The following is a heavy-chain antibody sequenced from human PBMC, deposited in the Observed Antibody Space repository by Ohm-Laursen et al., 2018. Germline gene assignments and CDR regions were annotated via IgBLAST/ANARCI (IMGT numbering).Heavy chain of an antibody. D-gene: IGHD3-22*01. J-gene: IGHJ4*02. CDR3: ARPHDSSGYSNY. CDR2: IWYDGSNK. CDR1: GFTFSSYG. V-gene: IGHV3-33*01. Sequence: SLRLSCTASGFTFSSYGMHWVRQAPGKGLEWVAVIWYDGSNKYYADSVKGRFTISRDNSKNTLYLQMNSLRAEDTAVYYCARPHDSSGYSNYWGQGTLVTVSS.